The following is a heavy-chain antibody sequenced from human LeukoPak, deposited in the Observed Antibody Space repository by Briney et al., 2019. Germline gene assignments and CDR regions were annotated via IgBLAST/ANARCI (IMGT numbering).Heavy chain of an antibody. D-gene: IGHD6-13*01. Sequence: GSLRLSCAASGFTVSSNYMSWVRQAPGKGLEWVSAISGSGGSTYYADSVKGRFTISRDNSKNTLYLQMNSLRAEDTAVYYCAKDGTIAAAGTPANWFDPWGQGTLVTVSS. CDR3: AKDGTIAAAGTPANWFDP. CDR1: GFTVSSNY. J-gene: IGHJ5*02. V-gene: IGHV3-23*01. CDR2: ISGSGGST.